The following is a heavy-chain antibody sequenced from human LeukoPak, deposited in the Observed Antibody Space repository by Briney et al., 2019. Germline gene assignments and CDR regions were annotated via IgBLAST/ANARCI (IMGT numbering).Heavy chain of an antibody. Sequence: SETLSLTCTVSGGSISSYYWSWIRQPPGKGLEWIGYIYYSGNTNSNPSLKSRVTISVDTSKNQFSLKLSSVIAADTAVYYCAGLRGVATISPLDYWGQGTLVTVSS. CDR3: AGLRGVATISPLDY. D-gene: IGHD5-12*01. CDR1: GGSISSYY. CDR2: IYYSGNT. V-gene: IGHV4-59*01. J-gene: IGHJ4*02.